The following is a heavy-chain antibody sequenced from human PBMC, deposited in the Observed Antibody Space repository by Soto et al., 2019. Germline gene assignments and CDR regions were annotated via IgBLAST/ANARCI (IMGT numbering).Heavy chain of an antibody. D-gene: IGHD6-13*01. CDR3: ARAGDSSSWSPNYYYYGMDV. V-gene: IGHV1-69*13. J-gene: IGHJ6*02. CDR1: GGTFSSYA. Sequence: ASVKVSCKASGGTFSSYAISWVRQAPGQGLEWMGGIIPIFGTANYAQKFQGRVTITADESTSTAYMELSSLRSEDTAVYYCARAGDSSSWSPNYYYYGMDVWGQGTTVTVSS. CDR2: IIPIFGTA.